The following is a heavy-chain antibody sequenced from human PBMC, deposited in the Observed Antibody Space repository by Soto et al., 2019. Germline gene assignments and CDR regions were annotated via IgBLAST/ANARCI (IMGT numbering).Heavy chain of an antibody. D-gene: IGHD6-13*01. CDR3: ARKTGIAAAGYYYYGMDV. CDR2: IWYDGSNK. CDR1: GFTFSSYG. V-gene: IGHV3-33*01. Sequence: PGGSLRLSCAASGFTFSSYGMHWVRQAPGKGLEWVAVIWYDGSNKYYADSVKGRFTISRDNSKNTLYLQMNSLRAEDTAVYYCARKTGIAAAGYYYYGMDVWGQGTTVTVSS. J-gene: IGHJ6*02.